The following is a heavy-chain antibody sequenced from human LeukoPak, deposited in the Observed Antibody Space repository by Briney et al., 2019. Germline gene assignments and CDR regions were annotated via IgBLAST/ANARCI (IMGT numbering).Heavy chain of an antibody. CDR2: IYPGDSDT. Sequence: GESLKISCKGSGYSFTSYWIGWLRQIPGKRLEWMGIIYPGDSDTRYSPSFQGQVTISADKSISTAYLQWSSLKASDTAMYYCARQTAVAGTYFDYWGQGTLVTVSS. CDR3: ARQTAVAGTYFDY. J-gene: IGHJ4*02. V-gene: IGHV5-51*01. CDR1: GYSFTSYW. D-gene: IGHD6-19*01.